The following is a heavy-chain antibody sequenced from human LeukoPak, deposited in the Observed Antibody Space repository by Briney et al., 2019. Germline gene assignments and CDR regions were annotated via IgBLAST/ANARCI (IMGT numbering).Heavy chain of an antibody. V-gene: IGHV1-2*02. J-gene: IGHJ4*02. CDR3: ARDLMVNRIQLWLRY. CDR1: GYTFTSYG. Sequence: ASVKVSCKASGYTFTSYGISWVRQAPGQGLEWMGWINPNSGGTNYAQKFQGRVTMTRDTSISTAYMELSRLRSDDTAVYYCARDLMVNRIQLWLRYWGQGTLVTVSS. D-gene: IGHD5-18*01. CDR2: INPNSGGT.